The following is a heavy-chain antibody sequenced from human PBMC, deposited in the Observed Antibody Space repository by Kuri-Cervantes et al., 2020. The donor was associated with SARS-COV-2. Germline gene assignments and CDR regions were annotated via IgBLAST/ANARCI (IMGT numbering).Heavy chain of an antibody. D-gene: IGHD3-3*01. CDR1: GGSFSGYY. CDR3: ARVGRFLEWLLSVGGYYYYMDV. V-gene: IGHV4-34*01. J-gene: IGHJ6*03. CDR2: INHRGST. Sequence: SETLSLTCAVYGGSFSGYYWSWIRQPPGKGLEWIGEINHRGSTNYNPSLKSRVTISVDTSKNQFSLKLSSVTAADTAVYYCARVGRFLEWLLSVGGYYYYMDVWGKGTTVTVSS.